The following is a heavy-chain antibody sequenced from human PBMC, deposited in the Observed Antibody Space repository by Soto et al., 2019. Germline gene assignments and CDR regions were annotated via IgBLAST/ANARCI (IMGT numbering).Heavy chain of an antibody. V-gene: IGHV3-21*04. D-gene: IGHD1-26*01. CDR3: AKAPLVRATSPRDY. CDR2: ISSSSSSI. J-gene: IGHJ4*02. CDR1: GFTFSSYS. Sequence: PGGSLRLCCAASGFTFSSYSMNWVRQAPGKGLEWVSFISSSSSSIYYADSVKGRFTISRDNAKNSLYLQVNSLRAEDTAVYYCAKAPLVRATSPRDYWGQGTLVSVSS.